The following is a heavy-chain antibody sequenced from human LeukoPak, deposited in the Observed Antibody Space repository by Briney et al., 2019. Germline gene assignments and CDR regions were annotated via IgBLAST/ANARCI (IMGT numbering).Heavy chain of an antibody. CDR3: AKLARYSTVNYYYGMDV. CDR2: ISYDGSNK. D-gene: IGHD6-13*01. V-gene: IGHV3-30*18. CDR1: GFTFSSYG. Sequence: GRSLRLSCAASGFTFSSYGMHWVRQAPGKGLEWVAVISYDGSNKYYADSVKGRFTISRDNSKNTLYLQMNSLRAEGTAVYYCAKLARYSTVNYYYGMDVWGQGTTVTVSS. J-gene: IGHJ6*02.